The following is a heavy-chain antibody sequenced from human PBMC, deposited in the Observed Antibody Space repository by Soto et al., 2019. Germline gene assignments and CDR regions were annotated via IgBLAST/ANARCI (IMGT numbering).Heavy chain of an antibody. CDR1: GYSFTSYW. CDR2: IYPSDSYT. Sequence: GESLKVSWKGSGYSFTSYWISWVRQMPGKGLEWMGSIYPSDSYTNYSPSFQGQVTISADKSISTAYLQWSSLKASDTAMYYCARLNCSGGSCSSTYGMDAWGQGATLTVSS. V-gene: IGHV5-10-1*04. D-gene: IGHD2-15*01. J-gene: IGHJ6*02. CDR3: ARLNCSGGSCSSTYGMDA.